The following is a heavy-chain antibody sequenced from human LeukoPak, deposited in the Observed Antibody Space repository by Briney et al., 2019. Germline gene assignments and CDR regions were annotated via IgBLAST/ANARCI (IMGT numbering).Heavy chain of an antibody. CDR2: ILPILGTG. D-gene: IGHD7-27*01. J-gene: IGHJ1*01. CDR1: GGTFNTYA. CDR3: ARDHDLTGTYEYLKY. V-gene: IGHV1-69*06. Sequence: SVKVSCKASGGTFNTYAISWVRQAPGQGLEWMGGILPILGTGNYAQKFQGRVTITADKSTSTAYMELSSLRSEDTAVYYCARDHDLTGTYEYLKYWGQGTLVTVSS.